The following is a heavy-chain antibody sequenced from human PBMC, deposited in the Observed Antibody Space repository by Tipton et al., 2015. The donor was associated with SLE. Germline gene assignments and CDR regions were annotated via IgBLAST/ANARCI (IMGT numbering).Heavy chain of an antibody. V-gene: IGHV4-39*01. CDR1: GGSISSSSYY. Sequence: TLSLTCTASGGSISSSSYYWGWIRQPPGKGLEWIGSIYYSGSTYYNPSLKSRVTISVDTSKNQFSLKLSSVTAADTAVYYCARGKQWLGYFDLWGRGTLVTVSS. J-gene: IGHJ2*01. CDR2: IYYSGST. D-gene: IGHD6-19*01. CDR3: ARGKQWLGYFDL.